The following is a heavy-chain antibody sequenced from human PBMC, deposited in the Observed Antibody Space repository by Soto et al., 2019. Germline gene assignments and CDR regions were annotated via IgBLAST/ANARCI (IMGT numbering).Heavy chain of an antibody. Sequence: QVQLQESGPGLVKSSGPLSITCAFSSGSISSSSWYSWVRQPPGKGLEWIGEIHHSGTTYCNRALESRLSISLYAPRNQFSLRLSSVTAADTAVYYCAGQGDRSYTWTSWGQGTPVTVSS. J-gene: IGHJ5*02. CDR2: IHHSGTT. CDR1: SGSISSSSW. CDR3: AGQGDRSYTWTS. D-gene: IGHD1-1*01. V-gene: IGHV4-4*02.